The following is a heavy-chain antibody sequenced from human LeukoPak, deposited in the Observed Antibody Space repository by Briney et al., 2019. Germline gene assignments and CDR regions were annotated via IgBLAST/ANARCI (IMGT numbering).Heavy chain of an antibody. Sequence: GGSLRLSCAASGFNFRNYGLSWVRPAPGEGLEWVSYIIGSGGNVNYAASVKGRFIISRDNGKNLLYLQMSSLRAEDTAVYYCAIWMGNNADFPGPIDYWGQGTLVTVSP. D-gene: IGHD2-2*03. CDR1: GFNFRNYG. CDR3: AIWMGNNADFPGPIDY. V-gene: IGHV3-48*01. J-gene: IGHJ4*02. CDR2: IIGSGGNV.